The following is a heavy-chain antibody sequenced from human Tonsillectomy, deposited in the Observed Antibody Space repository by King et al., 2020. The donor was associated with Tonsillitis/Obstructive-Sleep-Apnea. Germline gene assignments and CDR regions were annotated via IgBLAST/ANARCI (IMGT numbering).Heavy chain of an antibody. CDR3: VRDGGYYGSGSYDY. Sequence: VQLVESGAEVKKPGASLKVSCKASGYTFSTYGVSWVRQAPGQGLQWMGWISAHNGNTNYAQSLKGSVTLTTDTSTSTAYMELRSLTSDDTAVYYCVRDGGYYGSGSYDYWGQGTLVTVSS. CDR2: ISAHNGNT. J-gene: IGHJ4*02. CDR1: GYTFSTYG. V-gene: IGHV1-18*01. D-gene: IGHD3-10*01.